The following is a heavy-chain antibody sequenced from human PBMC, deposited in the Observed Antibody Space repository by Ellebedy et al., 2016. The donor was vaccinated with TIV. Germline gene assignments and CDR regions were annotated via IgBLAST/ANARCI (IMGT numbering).Heavy chain of an antibody. Sequence: GESLKISCAASGFTFSDYYMSWIRQAPGKGLEWVSSISNNGRIIYYADSMKGRFTISRDNTKNSLSLQMNSLRAADTAVFYCAKNLGSRDYSYYYGMDVWGQGTTVTASS. CDR1: GFTFSDYY. V-gene: IGHV3-11*01. CDR3: AKNLGSRDYSYYYGMDV. D-gene: IGHD2-15*01. J-gene: IGHJ6*02. CDR2: ISNNGRII.